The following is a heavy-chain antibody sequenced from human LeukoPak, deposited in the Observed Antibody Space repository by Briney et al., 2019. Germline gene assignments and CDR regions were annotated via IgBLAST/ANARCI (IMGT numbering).Heavy chain of an antibody. CDR1: GGSISSSSYY. CDR3: ARAFKERRPNYYYYYYYMDV. J-gene: IGHJ6*03. D-gene: IGHD5-24*01. Sequence: SETLSLTCTVSGGSISSSSYYWSWIRQPPGTGLEWLAYIYYSGSTNYNPSLKSRVTISVDTSKNQFSLKLSSVTAADTAVYYCARAFKERRPNYYYYYYYMDVWGKGTTVTISS. CDR2: IYYSGST. V-gene: IGHV4-61*01.